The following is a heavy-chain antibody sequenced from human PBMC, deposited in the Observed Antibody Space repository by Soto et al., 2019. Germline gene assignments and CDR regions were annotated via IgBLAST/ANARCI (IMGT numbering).Heavy chain of an antibody. CDR3: ARSSRREWLADY. CDR2: TYFRSKWYN. J-gene: IGHJ4*02. V-gene: IGHV6-1*01. CDR1: GDSVSSNTAS. D-gene: IGHD6-19*01. Sequence: SQTLSLTCAISGDSVSSNTASWNWIRQSPSRGLEWLGRTYFRSKWYNDYAVSVKSRIIINPDTSNNQFSLQLNSVTPEDTAVYFCARSSRREWLADYWGQGTLVTVSS.